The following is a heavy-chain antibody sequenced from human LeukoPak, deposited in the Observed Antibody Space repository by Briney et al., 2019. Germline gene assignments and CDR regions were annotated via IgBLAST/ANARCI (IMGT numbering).Heavy chain of an antibody. CDR2: IYHSETT. CDR1: GVSISSSSDY. V-gene: IGHV4-39*01. Sequence: SETLSLTCSVSGVSISSSSDYWGWVRQPPGKGLQWIGSIYHSETTYYNPSLKSRVIISVDTSKNQFSLKLNSVTAADTAVYYCGRPNPDSSGYYGSFDPWGQGILVTVSS. CDR3: GRPNPDSSGYYGSFDP. D-gene: IGHD3-22*01. J-gene: IGHJ5*02.